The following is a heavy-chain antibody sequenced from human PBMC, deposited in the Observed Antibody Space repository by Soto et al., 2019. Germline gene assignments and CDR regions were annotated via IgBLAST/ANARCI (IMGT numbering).Heavy chain of an antibody. V-gene: IGHV1-69*13. CDR1: GGTFSSYA. J-gene: IGHJ4*02. CDR2: IIPIFGTA. CDR3: ARDPWGGCDSSGSNREPFDY. Sequence: GASVKVSCKASGGTFSSYAISWARQAPGQGLEWMGGIIPIFGTANYAQKFQGRVTITADESTSTAYTELSSLRSEDTAVYYCARDPWGGCDSSGSNREPFDYWGQGTLVTVSS. D-gene: IGHD3-22*01.